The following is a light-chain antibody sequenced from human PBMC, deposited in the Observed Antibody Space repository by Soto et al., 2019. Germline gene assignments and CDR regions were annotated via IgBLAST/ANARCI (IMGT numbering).Light chain of an antibody. CDR3: QQSYSAPWT. CDR1: QSISTY. Sequence: IQMTQSPSSLSASVGDRVTITCRASQSISTYLNWYQQKPGKAPKLLIYAASSLQSGVPSRFSGSGSGTDFTLTITSLQPEDVATYYCQQSYSAPWTFGQGTKLEIK. CDR2: AAS. J-gene: IGKJ2*01. V-gene: IGKV1-39*01.